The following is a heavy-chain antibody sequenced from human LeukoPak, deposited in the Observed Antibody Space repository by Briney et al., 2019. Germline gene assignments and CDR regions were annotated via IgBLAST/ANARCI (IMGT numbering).Heavy chain of an antibody. D-gene: IGHD1-26*01. Sequence: SETLSLTCTVSGGSISSYYWSWIRQPPGKGLEWIGYIYYSGSNNYNPSLKSRVTISVDTSKNQFSLKLSSVTAADTAVYYCARHGGSYPTSDYGMDVWGQGTTVTVSS. CDR3: ARHGGSYPTSDYGMDV. J-gene: IGHJ6*02. CDR1: GGSISSYY. CDR2: IYYSGSN. V-gene: IGHV4-59*08.